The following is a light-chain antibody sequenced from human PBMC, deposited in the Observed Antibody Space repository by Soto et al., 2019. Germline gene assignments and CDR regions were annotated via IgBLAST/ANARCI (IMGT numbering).Light chain of an antibody. CDR1: QSVSSN. Sequence: EIVMTQSPATLSVSPGERATLSCRASQSVSSNLAWYQQKPGQAPRLLIYGASSRATGIPVRFSGGGSGTEFTLTISSLQSEDFAVYYCQQYNNWPKTLGQGTKVDIK. J-gene: IGKJ1*01. V-gene: IGKV3-15*01. CDR3: QQYNNWPKT. CDR2: GAS.